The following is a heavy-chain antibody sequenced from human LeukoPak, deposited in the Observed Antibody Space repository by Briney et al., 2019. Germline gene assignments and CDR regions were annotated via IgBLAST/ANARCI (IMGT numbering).Heavy chain of an antibody. CDR1: GFTLSGYT. J-gene: IGHJ4*02. D-gene: IGHD5-24*01. CDR2: ISGNGCST. CDR3: AREYPRGGSDY. Sequence: PGGSLRLSCVASGFTLSGYTMHWVRQAPGKGPESISAISGNGCSTVYIESVKGRFTISRDNSKNTLYLQMGSLRAEDMGVYYCAREYPRGGSDYWGQGTLVTVSS. V-gene: IGHV3-64*02.